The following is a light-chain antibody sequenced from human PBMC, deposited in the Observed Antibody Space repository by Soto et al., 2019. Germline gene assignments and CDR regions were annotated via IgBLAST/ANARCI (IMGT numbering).Light chain of an antibody. CDR3: QQYSSSPSIT. CDR2: GAS. CDR1: QSVSSGY. V-gene: IGKV3-20*01. Sequence: EIVLTQSPGTLSLSPGERATLSCRASQSVSSGYLAWYQQKPVQAPRLLIYGASTRATGIPDRFSGSGSGTDFTLTISRLEPEDFAVYYCQQYSSSPSITFGQGTRLEIK. J-gene: IGKJ5*01.